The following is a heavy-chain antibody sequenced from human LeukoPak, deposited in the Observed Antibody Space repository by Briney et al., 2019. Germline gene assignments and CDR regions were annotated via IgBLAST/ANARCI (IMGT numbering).Heavy chain of an antibody. Sequence: PSETLSLTCTVSGASISSYFWSWIRQPPGKGLEWIGNIYYSGSTNYNPSLKSRVTISLDTSKNQFSLKLSSVTAADTAVYYCAFVRGRPNWFDPWGREPWSPSPQ. CDR1: GASISSYF. J-gene: IGHJ5*02. CDR3: AFVRGRPNWFDP. CDR2: IYYSGST. V-gene: IGHV4-59*13. D-gene: IGHD3-10*02.